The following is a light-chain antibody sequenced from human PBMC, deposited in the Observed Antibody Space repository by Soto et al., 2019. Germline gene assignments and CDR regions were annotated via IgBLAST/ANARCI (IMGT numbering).Light chain of an antibody. CDR2: GAS. CDR3: QQYNNWPQT. Sequence: EIVMTQSPATLSVSPGERATLSCRASQSVSSNLAWYQQKPGQAPRLLIYGASTRATGIPARFSGSGPGTEFTLTISSLQSEDFAVYYCQQYNNWPQTFGQGTRWIT. J-gene: IGKJ1*01. CDR1: QSVSSN. V-gene: IGKV3-15*01.